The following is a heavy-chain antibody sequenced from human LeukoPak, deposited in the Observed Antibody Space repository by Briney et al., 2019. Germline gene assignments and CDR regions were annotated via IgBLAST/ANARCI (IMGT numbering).Heavy chain of an antibody. Sequence: GGSLRLSCAASGFTFSNYGMHWVRQAPGKGLEWVAFIRYDGSNKYYADSVKGRFTISRDNSKNTLYLQMNSLRVEDTAVYYCARTSYGSGSYPCDYWGQGTLVTVSS. D-gene: IGHD3-10*01. CDR2: IRYDGSNK. J-gene: IGHJ4*02. CDR3: ARTSYGSGSYPCDY. CDR1: GFTFSNYG. V-gene: IGHV3-30*02.